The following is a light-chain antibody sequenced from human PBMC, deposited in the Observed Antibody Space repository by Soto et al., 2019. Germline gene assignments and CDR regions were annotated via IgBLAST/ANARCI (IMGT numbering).Light chain of an antibody. CDR3: QQHNNWPLT. CDR1: QSISNNH. V-gene: IGKV3-20*01. CDR2: GTS. J-gene: IGKJ4*01. Sequence: EIVLTQSPGTLSLSPGERVTLSCRASQSISNNHLAWYQQKPGQAPRLLIHGTSNRATGIPDRFSGSGSGTDFTLTFSRLEPEDFAVYYCQQHNNWPLTFGGGTKVDIK.